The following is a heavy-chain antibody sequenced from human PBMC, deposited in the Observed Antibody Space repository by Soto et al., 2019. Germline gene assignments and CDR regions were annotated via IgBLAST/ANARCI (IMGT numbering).Heavy chain of an antibody. J-gene: IGHJ4*02. CDR3: ARSEATGLDY. CDR1: GGSMSSSNW. Sequence: QVQLQESGPGLVKPSGTLSLTCTVSGGSMSSSNWWNWVRQSPGKGLEWIGEAHHSGRTNYNPSLKSRVTISVAKSKNHSSLKLSSVTAADTAVYYCARSEATGLDYWGQGTLVTVSS. V-gene: IGHV4-4*02. CDR2: AHHSGRT. D-gene: IGHD1-26*01.